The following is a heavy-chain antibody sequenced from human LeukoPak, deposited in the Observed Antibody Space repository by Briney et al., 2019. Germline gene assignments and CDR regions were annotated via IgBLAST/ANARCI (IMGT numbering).Heavy chain of an antibody. J-gene: IGHJ6*03. V-gene: IGHV1-69*05. CDR1: GGTFSSYA. CDR3: VGTTVTTVHYMDV. CDR2: IIPVFGTA. D-gene: IGHD4-17*01. Sequence: AVKVSCKASGGTFSSYAISWVRQAPGQGLEWMGGIIPVFGTAHYAQKFQGRVTITTDESTSTAYMELSRLRSEDTAVYYCVGTTVTTVHYMDVWGKGTTVTVSS.